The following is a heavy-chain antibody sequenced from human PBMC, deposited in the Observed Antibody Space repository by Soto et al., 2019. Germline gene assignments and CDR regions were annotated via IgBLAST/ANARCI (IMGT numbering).Heavy chain of an antibody. D-gene: IGHD6-19*01. V-gene: IGHV1-3*01. CDR2: INSGGGNT. Sequence: ASVKVSCKASGYTFTNYGIHWVRQAPGQRLEWMGWINSGGGNTKYSQKLQGRVTINRDTSASTAYMELSSLRSEDTAVYYCARSGYSSGWYHWYFDFWGRGTLVTVSS. CDR3: ARSGYSSGWYHWYFDF. J-gene: IGHJ2*01. CDR1: GYTFTNYG.